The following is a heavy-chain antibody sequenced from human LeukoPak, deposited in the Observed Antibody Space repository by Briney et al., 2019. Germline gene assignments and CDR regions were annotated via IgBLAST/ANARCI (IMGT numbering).Heavy chain of an antibody. D-gene: IGHD5-18*01. CDR2: INTSGST. V-gene: IGHV4-4*07. CDR3: ARVLSGPNLRYNSGFGAFDI. J-gene: IGHJ3*02. CDR1: GGSISSYY. Sequence: SETLSLTCIVSGGSISSYYWSWIRQPAGKGLEWIGRINTSGSTNYNPSLKSRVTMSVDTSKNQFSLKLSSVTAADTAVYYCARVLSGPNLRYNSGFGAFDIWGQGTMVTVSS.